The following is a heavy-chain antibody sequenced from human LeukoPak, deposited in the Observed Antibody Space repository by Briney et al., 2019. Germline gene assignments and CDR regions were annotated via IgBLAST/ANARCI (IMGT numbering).Heavy chain of an antibody. CDR2: ISSSSSTI. V-gene: IGHV3-48*01. J-gene: IGHJ4*02. D-gene: IGHD2-2*02. CDR3: AREERYCSSTSCYIWREVRY. CDR1: GFTFSSYS. Sequence: GGSLRLSCAAAGFTFSSYSMNWVRQAPGKGLEWVSYISSSSSTIYYADSVKGRFTISRDNAKNSLYLQMNSLRAEDTAVYYCAREERYCSSTSCYIWREVRYWGQGTLVTVSS.